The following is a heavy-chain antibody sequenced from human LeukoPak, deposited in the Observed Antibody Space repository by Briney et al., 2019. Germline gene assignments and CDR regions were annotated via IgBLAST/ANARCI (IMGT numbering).Heavy chain of an antibody. CDR1: GGSISSSSYY. CDR3: ARAHYDSSGYFDY. CDR2: IYYSGST. J-gene: IGHJ4*02. Sequence: PSKTLSLTCTVSGGSISSSSYYWGWIRQPPGKGLEWIGSIYYSGSTYYNPSLKSRVTISVDTSKNQFSLKLSSVTAADTAVYYCARAHYDSSGYFDYWGQGTLVTISS. V-gene: IGHV4-39*07. D-gene: IGHD3-22*01.